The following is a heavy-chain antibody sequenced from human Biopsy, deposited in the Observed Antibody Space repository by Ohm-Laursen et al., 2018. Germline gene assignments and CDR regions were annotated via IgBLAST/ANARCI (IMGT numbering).Heavy chain of an antibody. V-gene: IGHV4-59*08. CDR2: ISYSRDT. CDR1: GGSISGSS. J-gene: IGHJ5*02. CDR3: ARHPTGFWFDP. Sequence: ETLSLTCTVSGGSISGSSWSWIRQAPGKGLEWIGYISYSRDTNYNPSLKSRITISVDTSKNQFSLKVSSVTAADTALYYCARHPTGFWFDPWGHGTLVTVSS.